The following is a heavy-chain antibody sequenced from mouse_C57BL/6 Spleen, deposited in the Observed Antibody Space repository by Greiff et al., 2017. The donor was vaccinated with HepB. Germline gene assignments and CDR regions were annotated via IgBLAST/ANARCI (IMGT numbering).Heavy chain of an antibody. CDR3: ARDDYYGSSLYYAMDY. CDR2: IYPGDGDT. V-gene: IGHV1-82*01. D-gene: IGHD1-1*01. J-gene: IGHJ4*01. Sequence: QVQLQQSGPELVKPGASVKISCKASGYAFSSSWMNWVKQRPGKGLEWIGRIYPGDGDTNDNGKFKGKATLTADKYSSTAYMQLSSLTSEDSAVYFCARDDYYGSSLYYAMDYWGQGTSVTVSS. CDR1: GYAFSSSW.